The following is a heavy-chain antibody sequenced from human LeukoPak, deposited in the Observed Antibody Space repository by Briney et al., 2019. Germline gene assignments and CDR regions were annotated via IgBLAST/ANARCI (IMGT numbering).Heavy chain of an antibody. CDR3: ARDSYVVATLRHFDY. CDR1: GYTFTSDG. Sequence: ASVKVSCKASGYTFTSDGISWVRQAPGQGLEWMGWISAYNGNTNYAQKLQGRVTMTTDTSTSTAYMELRSLRSDDTAVYYCARDSYVVATLRHFDYWGQGTLVTVSS. CDR2: ISAYNGNT. D-gene: IGHD5-12*01. J-gene: IGHJ4*02. V-gene: IGHV1-18*01.